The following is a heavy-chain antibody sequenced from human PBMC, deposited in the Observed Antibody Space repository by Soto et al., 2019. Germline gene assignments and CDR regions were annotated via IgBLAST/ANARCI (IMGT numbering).Heavy chain of an antibody. D-gene: IGHD1-20*01. CDR1: GFTFSSYA. CDR2: ISYDGGNK. Sequence: QVQLVASGGGVVQPGRSLRLSCAASGFTFSSYAMHWVRQAPGKGLEWVAVISYDGGNKYYADSVKGRFTISRDNSKNRLYRQMTSLRAEDKAVYYCASAGVRDITRPLSLVDYWGQGTLVTVAS. V-gene: IGHV3-30-3*01. CDR3: ASAGVRDITRPLSLVDY. J-gene: IGHJ4*02.